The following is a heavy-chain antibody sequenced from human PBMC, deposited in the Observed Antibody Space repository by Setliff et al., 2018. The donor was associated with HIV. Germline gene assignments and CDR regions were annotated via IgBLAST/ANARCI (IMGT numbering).Heavy chain of an antibody. CDR2: ISSSGSSI. D-gene: IGHD3-9*01. Sequence: GGSLRLSCAASGFAFSSFEMNWVRQAPGKGLEWVSYISSSGSSIYYGDSGKGRFTISRDNAKNSLYLQMNSLRAEDTAVYYCAKNDILTGYYKGVDYWGQGTLVTVSS. CDR3: AKNDILTGYYKGVDY. J-gene: IGHJ4*02. V-gene: IGHV3-48*03. CDR1: GFAFSSFE.